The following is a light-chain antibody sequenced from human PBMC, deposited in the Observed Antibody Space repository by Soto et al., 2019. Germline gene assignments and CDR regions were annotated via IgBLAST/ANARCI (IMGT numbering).Light chain of an antibody. V-gene: IGKV2-28*01. CDR3: MQALQTPPT. Sequence: EPASISCRSSQSLLHPKGYDSLDWYLQKPGQSPQLLIYLGSSRASGVPARFSGSGSGTDFTLKISRVEADDVGVYYCMQALQTPPTFGQGTPVEIK. CDR1: QSLLHPKGYDS. J-gene: IGKJ1*01. CDR2: LGS.